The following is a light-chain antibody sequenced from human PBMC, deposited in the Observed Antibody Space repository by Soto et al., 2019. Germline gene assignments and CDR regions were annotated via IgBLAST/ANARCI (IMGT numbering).Light chain of an antibody. V-gene: IGKV1-39*01. Sequence: DIQMTQSPSSLSASVGDRVTITCRASQSISIYLNWYQQKPGKAPNLLIYAASSLQSGVPSRFSGSASGTEFTLTISNLQPEDFATYYCQQSYSTPLTFGGGTKVEMK. CDR1: QSISIY. J-gene: IGKJ4*01. CDR3: QQSYSTPLT. CDR2: AAS.